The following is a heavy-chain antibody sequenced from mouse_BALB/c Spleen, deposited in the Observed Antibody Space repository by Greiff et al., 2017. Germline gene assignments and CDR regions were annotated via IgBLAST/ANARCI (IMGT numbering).Heavy chain of an antibody. J-gene: IGHJ4*01. CDR2: IDTSDSYT. Sequence: QVQLKQPGAELVMPGASVKMSCKASGYTFTDYWMHWVKQRPGQGLEWIGAIDTSDSYTSYNQKFKGKATLTVDESSSTAYMQLSSLTSEDSAVYYCARQLGPYYYAMDYWGQGTSVTVSS. D-gene: IGHD3-1*01. CDR3: ARQLGPYYYAMDY. CDR1: GYTFTDYW. V-gene: IGHV1-69*01.